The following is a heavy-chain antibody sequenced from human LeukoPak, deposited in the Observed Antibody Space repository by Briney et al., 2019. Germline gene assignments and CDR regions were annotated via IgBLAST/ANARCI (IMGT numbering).Heavy chain of an antibody. CDR3: ARDLSPYYGSGSWDY. Sequence: ASVKVSCKASGYTFTGYYMHWVRQAPGQGLEWMGRINPNSGGTNYAQKFQGRVTMTRDTSISTAYMELSRLRSDDTAVYYCARDLSPYYGSGSWDYWGQGTLVTVSS. D-gene: IGHD3-10*01. V-gene: IGHV1-2*06. J-gene: IGHJ4*02. CDR2: INPNSGGT. CDR1: GYTFTGYY.